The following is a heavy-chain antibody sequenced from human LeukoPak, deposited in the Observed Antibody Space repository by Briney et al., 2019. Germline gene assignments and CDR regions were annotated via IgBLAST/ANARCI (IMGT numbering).Heavy chain of an antibody. D-gene: IGHD3-10*01. J-gene: IGHJ4*02. V-gene: IGHV4-61*02. Sequence: SETLSLTCTVSGGSINSGGYYWSWIRQPAGKGLEWIGRIYTSGSTNYNPSLKSRVTISVDTSNNQFSLKLSSVTAADTAVYYCARDGSGSRKLDYWGQGTLVTVSS. CDR3: ARDGSGSRKLDY. CDR2: IYTSGST. CDR1: GGSINSGGYY.